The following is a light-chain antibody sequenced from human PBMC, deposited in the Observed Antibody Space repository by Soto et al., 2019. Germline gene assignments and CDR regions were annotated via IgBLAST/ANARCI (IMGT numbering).Light chain of an antibody. CDR1: SSDVGSYNR. CDR2: EVN. CDR3: SLYISGSTYV. V-gene: IGLV2-18*01. Sequence: ALAQPPSVSGSPGQSVTISCTGTSSDVGSYNRLSWYQQPPGTAPKLIMYEVNTRPSGVPDRFSGSKSGSTASLTISGLQAEDEADYYCSLYISGSTYVFGTGTQLTVL. J-gene: IGLJ1*01.